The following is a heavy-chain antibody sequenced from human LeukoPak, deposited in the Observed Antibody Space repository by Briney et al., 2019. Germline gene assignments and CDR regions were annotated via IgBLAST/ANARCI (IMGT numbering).Heavy chain of an antibody. Sequence: GGSPRLSCVASGFPFSSYWMTWVRQAPGKGLEWVANIKQDGSKKSYVDSVKGRFTISRDSAKNSLYLQMNSLRAEDTAIYYCTRVGYIDEGIDYWGQGTLVTVSS. CDR2: IKQDGSKK. CDR1: GFPFSSYW. CDR3: TRVGYIDEGIDY. D-gene: IGHD5-24*01. J-gene: IGHJ4*02. V-gene: IGHV3-7*04.